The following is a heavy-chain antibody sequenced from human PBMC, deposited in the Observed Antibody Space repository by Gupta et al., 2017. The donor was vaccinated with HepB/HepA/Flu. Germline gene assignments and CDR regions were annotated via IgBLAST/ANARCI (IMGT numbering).Heavy chain of an antibody. J-gene: IGHJ4*02. CDR3: TTWLGGGLDCDGY. V-gene: IGHV3-15*01. D-gene: IGHD2-21*01. Sequence: VQLLEPGGGLVTPGGSHRPPCAASGFTFSNVGMNWVGQAPGKGLQWVSHLKSLRVGGTTDYATPVKDRFTISRDDSKNTLYLQMNSLKTDDTAVYYCTTWLGGGLDCDGYGGQGTLVTVSS. CDR1: GFTFSNVG. CDR2: LKSLRVGGTT.